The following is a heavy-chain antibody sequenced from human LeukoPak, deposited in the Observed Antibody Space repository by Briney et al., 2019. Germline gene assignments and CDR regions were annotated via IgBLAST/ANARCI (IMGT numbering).Heavy chain of an antibody. D-gene: IGHD3-3*01. V-gene: IGHV3-48*03. CDR1: GFSFSSYE. CDR2: ISSSGGNI. CDR3: ARANTIFGVEPDYYFDY. J-gene: IGHJ4*02. Sequence: GGSLRLSCAASGFSFSSYEMIWVRQAPGKGLEWISYISSSGGNIYYADSVKGRFTISRDNAKNSLYLQMDSLRAEDTAVYYCARANTIFGVEPDYYFDYWGQGTLVSVSS.